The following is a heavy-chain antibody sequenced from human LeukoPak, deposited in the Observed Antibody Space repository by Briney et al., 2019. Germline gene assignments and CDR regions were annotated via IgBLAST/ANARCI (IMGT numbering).Heavy chain of an antibody. Sequence: ASVKVSCKXSGYTFTDYYMHWMRQAPGQGLEWMGRINPNSGGTSSARKFQGRVTVTRDTSISTVYMELSRLTSDDTAVYYCARSPSGWYGDYWGQGTLVTVSS. CDR1: GYTFTDYY. J-gene: IGHJ4*02. CDR2: INPNSGGT. CDR3: ARSPSGWYGDY. D-gene: IGHD6-19*01. V-gene: IGHV1-2*06.